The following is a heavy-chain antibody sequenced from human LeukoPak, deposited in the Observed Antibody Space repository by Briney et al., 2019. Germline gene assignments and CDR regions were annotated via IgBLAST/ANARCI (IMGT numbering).Heavy chain of an antibody. J-gene: IGHJ4*02. CDR1: GFTFSSYA. CDR3: ASAASGGLFNAFDY. Sequence: PGGSLRLSCAASGFTFSSYAMSWVRQAPGKGLEWVSATSGSGGSTYYADSVKGRFTISRDNSKNTLYLQMNSLRAEDTAVYYCASAASGGLFNAFDYWGQGTLVTVSS. CDR2: TSGSGGST. D-gene: IGHD3-10*01. V-gene: IGHV3-23*01.